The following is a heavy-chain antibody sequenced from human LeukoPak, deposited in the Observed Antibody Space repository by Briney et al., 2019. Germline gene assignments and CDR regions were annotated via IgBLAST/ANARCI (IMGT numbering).Heavy chain of an antibody. CDR3: ASSPLYHYYGSGSYYKAHYFDY. CDR2: IYYSGST. J-gene: IGHJ4*02. D-gene: IGHD3-10*01. CDR1: GGSISSYY. Sequence: SETLSLTCTVSGGSISSYYWSWSRQPPGKGLEWIGYIYYSGSTNYNPSLKSRVTISVDTSKNQFSLKLSSVTAADTAVYYCASSPLYHYYGSGSYYKAHYFDYWGQGTLVTVSS. V-gene: IGHV4-59*01.